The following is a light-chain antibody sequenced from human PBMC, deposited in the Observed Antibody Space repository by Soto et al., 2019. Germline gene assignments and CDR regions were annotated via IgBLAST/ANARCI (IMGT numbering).Light chain of an antibody. CDR3: QQYNNWPYT. Sequence: EIMMTQSPATLSVSPGERVSLSCRASQRVSTNFAWNRQKPGQAPTLLIYGASTRATGIPARFSGSGSGTEFTLSITSLQSEDFAVYYCQQYNNWPYTFGQGTKLEIK. J-gene: IGKJ2*01. CDR1: QRVSTN. V-gene: IGKV3-15*01. CDR2: GAS.